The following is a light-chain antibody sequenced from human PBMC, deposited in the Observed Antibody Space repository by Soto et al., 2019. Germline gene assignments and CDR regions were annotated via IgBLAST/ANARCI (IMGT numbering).Light chain of an antibody. CDR1: NSISDR. Sequence: EVVLTQSPGTLSLSPGERATLSCRASNSISDRLAWYQQKPGQAPWLLIYDASNRATGIPARFSGSGSGTDFTLTITRLEPEDSAVYFCQQYTGPPTTFGQGTRLENK. CDR3: QQYTGPPTT. V-gene: IGKV3-20*01. CDR2: DAS. J-gene: IGKJ5*01.